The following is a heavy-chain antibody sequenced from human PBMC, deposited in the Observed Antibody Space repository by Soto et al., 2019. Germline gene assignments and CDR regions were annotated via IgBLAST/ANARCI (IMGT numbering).Heavy chain of an antibody. J-gene: IGHJ6*02. CDR1: GFTFSSYG. V-gene: IGHV3-33*01. CDR3: ARDASTGYCSGGSCYFMDV. D-gene: IGHD2-15*01. Sequence: GVSLRLSCAASGFTFSSYGMHWVRQAPGKGLEWVAVIWYDGSNKYYADSVKGRFTISRDNSKNTLYLQMNSLRAEDTAVYYCARDASTGYCSGGSCYFMDVWGQGTTVTSP. CDR2: IWYDGSNK.